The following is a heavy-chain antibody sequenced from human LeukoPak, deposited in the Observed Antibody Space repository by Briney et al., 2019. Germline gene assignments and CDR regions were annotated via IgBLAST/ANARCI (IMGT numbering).Heavy chain of an antibody. Sequence: SVKVSCKASGGTFSSYAISWVRQAPGQGLEWMGGIIPIFGTANYAQKFQGRVTITTDESTSTAYMELSSLRSEDTAVYYCARNPLRKNAFDIWGQGTMVTVSS. CDR1: GGTFSSYA. D-gene: IGHD1-14*01. CDR2: IIPIFGTA. CDR3: ARNPLRKNAFDI. J-gene: IGHJ3*02. V-gene: IGHV1-69*05.